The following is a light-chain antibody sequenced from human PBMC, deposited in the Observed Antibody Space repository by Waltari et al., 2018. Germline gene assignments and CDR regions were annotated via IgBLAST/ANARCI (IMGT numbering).Light chain of an antibody. V-gene: IGLV2-14*01. CDR2: EVS. CDR1: SSDVGSYDY. CDR3: TSYTVSTPLV. J-gene: IGLJ3*02. Sequence: QSALTQPASVSGSPGQSITISCTGTSSDVGSYDYVSWYQQHPGKAPKLIIYEVSHRPSGVSNRFSGSKSGNTASLTISGLQAEDEADYYCTSYTVSTPLVFGGGTKLTVL.